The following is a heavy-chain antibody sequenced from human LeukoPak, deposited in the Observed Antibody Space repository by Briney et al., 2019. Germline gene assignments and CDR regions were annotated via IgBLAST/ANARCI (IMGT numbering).Heavy chain of an antibody. J-gene: IGHJ4*02. CDR3: AKRSMVRGVMRGFDY. D-gene: IGHD3-10*01. Sequence: PGGSLRLSCAASGFTFSSDAMGWVRQAPGKGLEWVSAISGNGDSTYYADSVKGRFTISRDNSKNTLYLQMNSLRAEDTAVYYCAKRSMVRGVMRGFDYWGQGTPVTVSS. CDR2: ISGNGDST. V-gene: IGHV3-23*01. CDR1: GFTFSSDA.